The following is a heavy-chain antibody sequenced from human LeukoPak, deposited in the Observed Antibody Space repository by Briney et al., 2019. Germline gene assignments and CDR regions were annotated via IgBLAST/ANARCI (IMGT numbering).Heavy chain of an antibody. D-gene: IGHD3-3*01. J-gene: IGHJ5*02. V-gene: IGHV4-31*03. CDR1: GGSISSGGYY. CDR3: ASSGYDFWSGYLSPFDP. Sequence: SETLSLTCTVSGGSISSGGYYWSWIRQHPGKGLEWIGYIYYSGSTYYNPSLKSRVTISVDTSKNQFSLKLSSVTAADTAVYYCASSGYDFWSGYLSPFDPWGQGTLVTVSS. CDR2: IYYSGST.